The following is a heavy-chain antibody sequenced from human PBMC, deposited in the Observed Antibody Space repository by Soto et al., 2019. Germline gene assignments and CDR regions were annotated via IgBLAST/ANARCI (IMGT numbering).Heavy chain of an antibody. CDR1: GGTFSSYA. CDR2: IIPIFGTA. CDR3: ARGLGFPVGYFDL. V-gene: IGHV1-69*05. J-gene: IGHJ2*01. Sequence: QVQLVQSGAEVKKPGSSVKVSCKASGGTFSSYAISWVRQAPGQGLEWMGGIIPIFGTANYAQKFQGRVKITRNQATSTADVELSSIRADDTAVYCCARGLGFPVGYFDLWGRGTLVTVSS. D-gene: IGHD2-15*01.